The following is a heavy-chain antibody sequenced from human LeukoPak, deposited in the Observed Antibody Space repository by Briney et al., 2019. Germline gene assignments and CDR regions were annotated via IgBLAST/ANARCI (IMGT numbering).Heavy chain of an antibody. D-gene: IGHD4-17*01. V-gene: IGHV4-61*02. J-gene: IGHJ3*02. CDR2: IYTSGST. CDR1: GGSISSGSYY. Sequence: PSETLSLTCTVSGGSISSGSYYWSWIRQPAGKGLEWIGRIYTSGSTNYNPSLKSRVTISVDTSKNQFSLKLSSVTAADTAVYYCARHRSQSDYGDVSDAFDIWGQGTMVTVSS. CDR3: ARHRSQSDYGDVSDAFDI.